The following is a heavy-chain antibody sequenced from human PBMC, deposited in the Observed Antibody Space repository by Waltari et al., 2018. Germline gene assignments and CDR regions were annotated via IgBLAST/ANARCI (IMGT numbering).Heavy chain of an antibody. Sequence: EVHLVESGGGLVKPGGSLRLSCEASGFTFSNAVMKVVRQAPGKGMEWVGRIKSRTEGGTTDYAAPVKGRFSVSRDDSKKMLYLEMNNLKTEDTAMYFCTTRSLVEGTDDVLDLWGRGTMAIVSS. D-gene: IGHD2-21*02. CDR1: GFTFSNAV. V-gene: IGHV3-15*01. CDR2: IKSRTEGGTT. CDR3: TTRSLVEGTDDVLDL. J-gene: IGHJ3*01.